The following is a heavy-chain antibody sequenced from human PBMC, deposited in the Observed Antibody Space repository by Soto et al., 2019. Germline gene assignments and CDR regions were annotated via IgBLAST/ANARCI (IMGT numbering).Heavy chain of an antibody. D-gene: IGHD1-7*01. V-gene: IGHV3-48*03. CDR3: ARAVNWNYGSNYYYYYGMDV. Sequence: PGGSLRLSCAASGFTFSSYEMNWVRQAPGKGLEWVSYISSSGSTIYYADSVKGRFTISRDNAKNSLYLQMNSLRAEDTAVYYCARAVNWNYGSNYYYYYGMDVWGQGTTVTVSS. J-gene: IGHJ6*02. CDR2: ISSSGSTI. CDR1: GFTFSSYE.